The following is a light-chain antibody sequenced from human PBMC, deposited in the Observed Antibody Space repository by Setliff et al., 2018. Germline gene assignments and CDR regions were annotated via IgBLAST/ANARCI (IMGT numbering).Light chain of an antibody. Sequence: QSALAQPPSASGSPGQSVTISCTGTGGLVGGYNYVSWYQQHPGKAPKLIIYEVTKRPSGAPDRFSGSNSGNTASLTVSGLQAEDEADYYCSLYSGSNNFFFGSGTKVTVL. CDR2: EVT. CDR3: SLYSGSNNFF. CDR1: GGLVGGYNY. J-gene: IGLJ1*01. V-gene: IGLV2-8*01.